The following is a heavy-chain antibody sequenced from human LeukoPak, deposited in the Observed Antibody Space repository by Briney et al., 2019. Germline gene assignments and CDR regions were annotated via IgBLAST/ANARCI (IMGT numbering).Heavy chain of an antibody. J-gene: IGHJ4*02. CDR3: AKLHSPEWRKSKIDY. CDR1: GFTFSSYA. D-gene: IGHD3-3*01. CDR2: ISGSGGST. V-gene: IGHV3-23*01. Sequence: GGSLRLSCAASGFTFSSYAMSWVRQTPGKGLAWVSAISGSGGSTYYADSVKGRFTISRDNSKNTLYLQMNSLRAEDTAVYYCAKLHSPEWRKSKIDYWGQGTLVTVSS.